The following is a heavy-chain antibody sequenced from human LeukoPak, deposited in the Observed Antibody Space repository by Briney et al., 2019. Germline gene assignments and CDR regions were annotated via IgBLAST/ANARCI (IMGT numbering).Heavy chain of an antibody. Sequence: PGGSLRLSCAASGFTFSSYSMNWVRQAPGKGPEWVSSISSSSSYIYYADSVKGRFTISRDNAKNSLYLQMNSLRAEDTAVYYCAREGIAAAGTGGDYRGQGTLVTVSS. D-gene: IGHD6-13*01. V-gene: IGHV3-21*01. CDR1: GFTFSSYS. CDR3: AREGIAAAGTGGDY. J-gene: IGHJ4*02. CDR2: ISSSSSYI.